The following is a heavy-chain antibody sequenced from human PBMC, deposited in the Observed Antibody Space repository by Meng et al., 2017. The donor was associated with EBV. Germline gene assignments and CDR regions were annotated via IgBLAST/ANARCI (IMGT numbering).Heavy chain of an antibody. CDR2: ISSSSSYI. D-gene: IGHD3-3*01. CDR1: FNLSSLS. V-gene: IGHV3-21*01. J-gene: IGHJ4*02. Sequence: EGQLWGAGGGPVKAWGVLGPSLCAFWFNLSSLSMNRVRQAPGKGLEWVSSISSSSSYIYYADSVKGRFTISRDNAKNSLYLQMNSLRAEDTAVYYCARYYLEWALDYWGQGTLVTVSS. CDR3: ARYYLEWALDY.